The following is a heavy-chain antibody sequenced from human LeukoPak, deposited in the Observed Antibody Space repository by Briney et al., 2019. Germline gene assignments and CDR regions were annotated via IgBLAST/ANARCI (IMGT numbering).Heavy chain of an antibody. CDR2: ISYDGSNK. CDR1: GFTFSSYA. CDR3: AKDPGTGVLY. D-gene: IGHD3-10*01. V-gene: IGHV3-30-3*01. J-gene: IGHJ4*02. Sequence: PGGSLRLSCAASGFTFSSYAMHWVRQAPGKGLEWVAVISYDGSNKYCADSVKGRFTISRDNSKNTLYLQMNSRRAEDAAVYYCAKDPGTGVLYWGQGSLVTVSA.